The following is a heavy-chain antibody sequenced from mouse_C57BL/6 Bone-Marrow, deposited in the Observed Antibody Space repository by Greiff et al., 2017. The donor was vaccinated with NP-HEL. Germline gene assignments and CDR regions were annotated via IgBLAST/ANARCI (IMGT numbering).Heavy chain of an antibody. CDR2: INPSTGGT. CDR1: GYSFTGYY. J-gene: IGHJ3*01. Sequence: EVQLQQSGPELVKPGASVKISCKASGYSFTGYYMNWVKQSPEKSLEWIGEINPSTGGTTYNQKFKAKATLTVDKSSSTAYMQLKSLTSEDSAVYYCARRVYYDYDFWFAYWGQGTLVTVSA. D-gene: IGHD2-4*01. CDR3: ARRVYYDYDFWFAY. V-gene: IGHV1-42*01.